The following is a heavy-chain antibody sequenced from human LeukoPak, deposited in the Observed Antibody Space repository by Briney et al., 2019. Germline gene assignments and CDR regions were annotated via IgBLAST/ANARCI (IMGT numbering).Heavy chain of an antibody. CDR3: ASGFNFGRFEN. CDR2: IRWDGGTT. J-gene: IGHJ4*02. V-gene: IGHV3-43*01. CDR1: GFTFDDYT. D-gene: IGHD5-18*01. Sequence: PGGSLRLSCVASGFTFDDYTMHWVRQAPGKGLEWVSLIRWDGGTTFYADSVKGRFTMSRDNSKNTLDLQMNSLRDDDTAVYYCASGFNFGRFENWGQGTLVTVSS.